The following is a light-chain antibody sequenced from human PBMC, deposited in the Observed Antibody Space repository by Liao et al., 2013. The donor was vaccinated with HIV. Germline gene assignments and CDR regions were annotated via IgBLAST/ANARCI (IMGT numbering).Light chain of an antibody. CDR1: SIGSKS. CDR2: YDS. J-gene: IGLJ1*01. Sequence: SYELTQSPSASVAPGKTASITCGGDSIGSKSVHWYQRKPGQAPVLVIYYDSDRPSGIPERFSGSNSGDTATLTISRAEAGDEADYYCQLWDRSSAHPCVFGPGTKVTVL. V-gene: IGLV3-21*04. CDR3: QLWDRSSAHPCV.